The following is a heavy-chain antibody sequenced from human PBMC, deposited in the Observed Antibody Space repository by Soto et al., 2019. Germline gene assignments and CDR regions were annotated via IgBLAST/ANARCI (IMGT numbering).Heavy chain of an antibody. CDR1: GGSISSYY. J-gene: IGHJ6*02. D-gene: IGHD3-3*01. V-gene: IGHV4-59*01. Sequence: SETLSLTCTVSGGSISSYYWSWIRQPPGKGLEWIGYIYYSGSTNYNPSLKSRVTISVDTSKNQFSLKLSSVTAADTAVYYCATRATYYDFWSGFGSREKYYYYGMDVWGQGTTVTVSS. CDR2: IYYSGST. CDR3: ATRATYYDFWSGFGSREKYYYYGMDV.